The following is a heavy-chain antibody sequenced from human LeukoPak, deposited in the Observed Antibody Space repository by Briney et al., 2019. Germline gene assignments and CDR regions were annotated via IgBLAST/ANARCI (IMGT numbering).Heavy chain of an antibody. J-gene: IGHJ6*03. CDR1: GYTFTSYD. D-gene: IGHD3-22*01. V-gene: IGHV1-8*01. CDR3: ARGKLFFRGYLFDYYYYMDV. CDR2: MNPNSGNT. Sequence: ASVKVSCKASGYTFTSYDINWVRQATGQGLEWMGWMNPNSGNTGYAQKFQGRVTMTRNTSISTAYMELSSLRSEDTAVYYCARGKLFFRGYLFDYYYYMDVWGKGTTVTISS.